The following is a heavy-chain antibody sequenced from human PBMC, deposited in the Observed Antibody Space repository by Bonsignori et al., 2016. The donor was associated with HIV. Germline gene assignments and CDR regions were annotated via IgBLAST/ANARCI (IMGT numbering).Heavy chain of an antibody. CDR1: GGTFSSYA. J-gene: IGHJ5*02. CDR3: ARGAGFGELLNWFDP. D-gene: IGHD3-10*01. V-gene: IGHV1-69*13. CDR2: IIPIFGTA. Sequence: SVKVSCKASGGTFSSYAISWVRQAPGQGLEWMGGIIPIFGTANYAQKFQGRVTITADESTSTAYMELSSLRSEDTAVYYCARGAGFGELLNWFDPWGQGTLVTVSS.